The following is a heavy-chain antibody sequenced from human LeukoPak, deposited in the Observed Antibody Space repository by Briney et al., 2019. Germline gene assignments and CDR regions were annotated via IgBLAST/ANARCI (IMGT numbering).Heavy chain of an antibody. Sequence: GGSLRLSCAASGFTFSSYAMHWVRQAPGKGLEWVAVISYDGSNKYYADSVKGRFTISRDNSKNTLYLQMNSLRAEDTAVYYCARALGYCSGGSCSGYWGQGTLVTVSS. J-gene: IGHJ4*02. CDR2: ISYDGSNK. V-gene: IGHV3-30*04. CDR3: ARALGYCSGGSCSGY. D-gene: IGHD2-15*01. CDR1: GFTFSSYA.